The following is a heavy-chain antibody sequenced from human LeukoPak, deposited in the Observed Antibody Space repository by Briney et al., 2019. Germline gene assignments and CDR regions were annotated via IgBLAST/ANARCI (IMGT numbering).Heavy chain of an antibody. CDR2: ILTSGATT. CDR1: GFAFRSYV. V-gene: IGHV3-23*01. CDR3: AKVFGGYGGYYFAS. Sequence: PGGSLRLSCAASGFAFRSYVMRWVRQAPGKGLEWNSSILTSGATTYYAESVKGRFTISRDNSKNTLYLQMNGLRAEDTAVYYCAKVFGGYGGYYFASWGQGTLVTVSS. D-gene: IGHD5-12*01. J-gene: IGHJ4*02.